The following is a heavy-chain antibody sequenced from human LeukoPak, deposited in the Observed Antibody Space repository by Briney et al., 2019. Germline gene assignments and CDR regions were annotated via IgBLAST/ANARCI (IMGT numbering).Heavy chain of an antibody. Sequence: ASVKVSCKTSGYTFINFGISWVRQAPGQGLEWMGWISAYNGNRDSVQKFQGRVTLTTDTSTSTAYIELRSLTSDDTAVYYCARDYYDNGGDLKYWGQGTLVTVSS. CDR1: GYTFINFG. D-gene: IGHD3-16*01. CDR2: ISAYNGNR. V-gene: IGHV1-18*01. J-gene: IGHJ4*02. CDR3: ARDYYDNGGDLKY.